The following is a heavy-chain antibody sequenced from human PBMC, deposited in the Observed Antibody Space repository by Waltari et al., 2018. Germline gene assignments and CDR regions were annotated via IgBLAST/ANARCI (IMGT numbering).Heavy chain of an antibody. Sequence: EVQVLESGGGLAQPGGSLRLSCDASGFNFSNYAMRWVHQAPGKGLECVSGINSGGDSTAYVDSVKGRFTISRDNSKNTLYLQMNSLRVEDTALYYCARGINESFEPWGQGTLVTVSS. CDR3: ARGINESFEP. D-gene: IGHD1-1*01. CDR1: GFNFSNYA. V-gene: IGHV3-23*01. J-gene: IGHJ5*02. CDR2: INSGGDST.